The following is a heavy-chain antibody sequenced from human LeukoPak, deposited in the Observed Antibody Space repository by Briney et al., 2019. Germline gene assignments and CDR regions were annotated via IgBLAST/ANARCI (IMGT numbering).Heavy chain of an antibody. V-gene: IGHV3-23*01. CDR3: AKWYRLLYYFDY. Sequence: GGSLRLSCAASGFTFSSYAMSWVRQAPGKGLEWVSGISGSGDNTYYADSVKGRFTISRDNSKNTLYLQMNSLRAEDTAVYYCAKWYRLLYYFDYWGQGTLVTVSS. CDR2: ISGSGDNT. D-gene: IGHD2-15*01. J-gene: IGHJ4*02. CDR1: GFTFSSYA.